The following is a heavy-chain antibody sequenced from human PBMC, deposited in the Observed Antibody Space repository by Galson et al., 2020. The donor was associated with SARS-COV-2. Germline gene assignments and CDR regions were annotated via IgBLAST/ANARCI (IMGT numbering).Heavy chain of an antibody. V-gene: IGHV4-39*01. D-gene: IGHD1-7*01. CDR3: ARHDGNYAYVAV. J-gene: IGHJ4*02. CDR2: IYYTGRT. Sequence: ASETLSLTCTVSGGSISSGSYYWGRIRQPPGKGLEWIGSIYYTGRTYYNPSLKSRVTISVDTSKNQFSLKLSSVTAADTAVYYCARHDGNYAYVAVWGQGTLVTVSS. CDR1: GGSISSGSYY.